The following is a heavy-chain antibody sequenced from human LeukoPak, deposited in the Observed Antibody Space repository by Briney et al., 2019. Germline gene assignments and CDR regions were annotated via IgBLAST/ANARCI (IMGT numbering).Heavy chain of an antibody. CDR1: GGSFSGYY. Sequence: SETLCLTCAVSGGSFSGYYWSWIREPPGKGLEWIGEINHSGSTYYNPSLKSRVTISVDASKNQFSLKLSSVTAADTAVYYCGRGRGITMVRGVGFDYWGQGTLVTVSS. CDR3: GRGRGITMVRGVGFDY. CDR2: INHSGST. V-gene: IGHV4-34*01. J-gene: IGHJ4*02. D-gene: IGHD3-10*01.